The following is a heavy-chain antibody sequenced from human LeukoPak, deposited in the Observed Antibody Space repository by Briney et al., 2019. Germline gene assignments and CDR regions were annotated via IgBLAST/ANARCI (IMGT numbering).Heavy chain of an antibody. J-gene: IGHJ4*02. CDR1: GYTFTIYY. CDR2: INPSGGST. V-gene: IGHV1-46*01. D-gene: IGHD1-26*01. Sequence: GASVKVSCKSSGYTFTIYYMQWLRQAPGQGLEGMWIINPSGGSTSYAQKFQGRVSMTSDMSTSTVYTELSSLRSEDTAVYYCARYADEGVGATTLVYFDYWGQGTLLTVSS. CDR3: ARYADEGVGATTLVYFDY.